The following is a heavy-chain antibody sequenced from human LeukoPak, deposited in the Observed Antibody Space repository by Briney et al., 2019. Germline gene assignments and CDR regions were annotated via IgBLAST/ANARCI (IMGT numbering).Heavy chain of an antibody. V-gene: IGHV4-34*01. CDR3: ARHVRKRGIAVAGTPGWFDP. Sequence: SETLSLTCAVYGGSFSGYYWSWIRQPPGKGLEWIGEINHSGSTNYNPSLKSRVTMSVDTSKNQFSLKLSSVTAADTAVYYCARHVRKRGIAVAGTPGWFDPRGQGTLVTVSS. J-gene: IGHJ5*02. CDR2: INHSGST. CDR1: GGSFSGYY. D-gene: IGHD6-19*01.